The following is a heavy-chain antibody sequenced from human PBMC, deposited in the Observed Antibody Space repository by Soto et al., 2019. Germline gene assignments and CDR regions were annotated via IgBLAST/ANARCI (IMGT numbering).Heavy chain of an antibody. CDR2: ISGSGGST. J-gene: IGHJ4*02. CDR1: GFTFSSYA. V-gene: IGHV3-23*01. CDR3: AKMMIFGVVSTP. D-gene: IGHD3-3*01. Sequence: EVQLLESGGGLVQPGGSLRLSCAASGFTFSSYAMSWVRQAPGKGLEWVSAISGSGGSTYYADSVKGRFTISRDNSKNTLYLQMNSLRAKDTAVYYCAKMMIFGVVSTPWGQGTLVTVSS.